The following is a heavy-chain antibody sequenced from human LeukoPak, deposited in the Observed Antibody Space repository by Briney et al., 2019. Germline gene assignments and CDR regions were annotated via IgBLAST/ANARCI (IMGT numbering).Heavy chain of an antibody. CDR1: GGSISSGDYY. CDR3: ARDRDKGYYGMDV. Sequence: PSQTLSLTCTISGGSISSGDYYWSWIRQPPGKGLEWIGYIYYSGSTYYNPSLKSRVTISVDTSKNQFSLKLSSVTAADTAVYYCARDRDKGYYGMDVWGQGPRSPSP. CDR2: IYYSGST. J-gene: IGHJ6*02. V-gene: IGHV4-30-4*01. D-gene: IGHD2-15*01.